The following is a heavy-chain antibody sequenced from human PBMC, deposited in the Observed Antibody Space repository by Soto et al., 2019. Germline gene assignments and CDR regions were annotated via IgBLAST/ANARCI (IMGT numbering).Heavy chain of an antibody. Sequence: GGSLRLSCAASGFTFSNYLVTWVRQAPGKGLEWVANIKQDGSEKYCVDSVKGRFTISRDNAMTSLYLQMNSLRADDTAVYYCTRDVYGATGWFDPWGQGTLVTVSS. D-gene: IGHD4-17*01. CDR1: GFTFSNYL. CDR3: TRDVYGATGWFDP. V-gene: IGHV3-7*03. J-gene: IGHJ5*02. CDR2: IKQDGSEK.